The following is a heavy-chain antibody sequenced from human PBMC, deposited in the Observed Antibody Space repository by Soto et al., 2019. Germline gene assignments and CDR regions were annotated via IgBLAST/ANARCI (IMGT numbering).Heavy chain of an antibody. V-gene: IGHV2-5*02. J-gene: IGHJ4*02. CDR3: ARAYPGYDWGSFDY. Sequence: QITLKESGPTLVKPTQTLTLTCTFSEFSLTINGLGVGWIRQPPGKALEWLALIYRDDDKRYSPSLMSRLTNTKDTSKTQVVLTMTNMDPMDKATYYCARAYPGYDWGSFDYWGQGTLVTVSS. CDR2: IYRDDDK. D-gene: IGHD3-16*01. CDR1: EFSLTINGLG.